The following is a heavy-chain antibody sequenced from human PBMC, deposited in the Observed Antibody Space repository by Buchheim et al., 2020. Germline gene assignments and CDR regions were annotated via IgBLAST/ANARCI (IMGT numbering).Heavy chain of an antibody. CDR1: GFTFSSYA. Sequence: EVQLLESGGGLVQPGGSLRLSCAASGFTFSSYAMSWVRQAPGKGLEWVSAISGSGGSKSYADSVKGRFTLSRDHSHNTLYLQMNSLRAEDTAVYYCAKSNYYYYYYGMDVWGQGTT. D-gene: IGHD4-11*01. CDR2: ISGSGGSK. J-gene: IGHJ6*02. CDR3: AKSNYYYYYYGMDV. V-gene: IGHV3-23*01.